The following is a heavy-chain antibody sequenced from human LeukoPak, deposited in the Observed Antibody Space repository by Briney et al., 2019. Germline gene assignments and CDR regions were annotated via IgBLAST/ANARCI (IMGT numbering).Heavy chain of an antibody. CDR3: ARDPGIAVASFDY. CDR2: INPRGGST. CDR1: GYTFTSHF. J-gene: IGHJ4*02. V-gene: IGHV1-46*01. Sequence: ASVKVSCKASGYTFTSHFMHWVRQAPGQGLEWMGIINPRGGSTSYTQKFQGRVTMTRDTSTSTVYMELSSLRSEDTAVYYCARDPGIAVASFDYWGQGTLVTVSS. D-gene: IGHD6-19*01.